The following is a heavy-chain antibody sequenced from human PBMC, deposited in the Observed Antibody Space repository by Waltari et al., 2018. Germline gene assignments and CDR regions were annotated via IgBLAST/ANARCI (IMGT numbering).Heavy chain of an antibody. Sequence: QVQLVESGGGLVKPGGSLRLSCAASGFTFSDYYMSWIRQAPGKGLEWFLYISSSGSTIYYADSVKGRFTISRDNAKNSLYLQMNSLRAEDTAGYYCARPPTPYYYYYMDVWGKGTTVTVSS. V-gene: IGHV3-11*01. J-gene: IGHJ6*03. CDR3: ARPPTPYYYYYMDV. CDR2: ISSSGSTI. CDR1: GFTFSDYY.